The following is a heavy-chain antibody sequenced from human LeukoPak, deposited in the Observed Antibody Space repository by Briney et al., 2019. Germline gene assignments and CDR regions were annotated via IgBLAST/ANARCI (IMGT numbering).Heavy chain of an antibody. Sequence: PGGSLRLSCAASGLTFSTYSMDWVRQAPGKGLEWVSLISSNSTYIYYADSVKGRFTISRDKAKNSLYLQLNSLRAEDTAAYYCARASTYDSPNWFDPWGQGTLVTVSS. CDR2: ISSNSTYI. CDR1: GLTFSTYS. D-gene: IGHD3-22*01. V-gene: IGHV3-21*01. CDR3: ARASTYDSPNWFDP. J-gene: IGHJ5*02.